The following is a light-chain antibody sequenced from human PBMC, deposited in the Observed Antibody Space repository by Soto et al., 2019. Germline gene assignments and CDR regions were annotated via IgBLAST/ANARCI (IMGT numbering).Light chain of an antibody. V-gene: IGKV3D-20*02. CDR3: QQHANWPLT. J-gene: IGKJ4*01. CDR1: QSVSSSY. Sequence: EIVLTQSPGTLSLSPGERATLSCRASQSVSSSYLAWYQHKPGQAPGLLIYEASTRATGIPARFSGSGSGTDFTLTISSLEPEDFAVYYCQQHANWPLTFGGGTKVDIK. CDR2: EAS.